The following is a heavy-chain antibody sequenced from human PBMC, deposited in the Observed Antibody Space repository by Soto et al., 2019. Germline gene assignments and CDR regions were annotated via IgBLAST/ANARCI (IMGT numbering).Heavy chain of an antibody. D-gene: IGHD2-15*01. CDR1: GLTFRTYW. Sequence: EVQLVESGGGLVQPGGSLRLSCAASGLTFRTYWVIWVRQAPGKGLVWVSRVYNDGDSTLHAASVTGRFTISRDNAKKAGEGQMSDLRVEDTAMYYCEVRPGYSTGGDYWGRGTLVTVSS. CDR3: EVRPGYSTGGDY. V-gene: IGHV3-74*03. CDR2: VYNDGDST. J-gene: IGHJ4*02.